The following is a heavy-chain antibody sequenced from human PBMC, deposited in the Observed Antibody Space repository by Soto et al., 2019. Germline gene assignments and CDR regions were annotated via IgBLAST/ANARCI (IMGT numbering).Heavy chain of an antibody. CDR1: WYDFNTNW. J-gene: IGHJ5*02. D-gene: IGHD3-22*01. V-gene: IGHV5-51*01. Sequence: GGALKISCRVSWYDFNTNWFGWGRQLPGRGLEWGGIMYLGGSDNRLIPSLQGHVTLSADVTDSTAVLQWRSLKTSDSGMYFCARLLRGCNKTSCYYADLWGQGTSVTVSS. CDR3: ARLLRGCNKTSCYYADL. CDR2: MYLGGSDN.